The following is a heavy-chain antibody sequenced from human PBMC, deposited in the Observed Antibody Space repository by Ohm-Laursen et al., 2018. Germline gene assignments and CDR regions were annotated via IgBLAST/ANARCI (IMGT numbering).Heavy chain of an antibody. D-gene: IGHD1-1*01. V-gene: IGHV6-1*01. J-gene: IGHJ6*02. CDR1: GDSVSSDSGA. CDR2: THYSSKWVY. CDR3: SRGQRNYYAMDV. Sequence: QTLSLTCAISGDSVSSDSGAWNWIRQSPSRGLEGLGRTHYSSKWVYDYAVSVKSRITITPDTSKNQFSLQLNSVTPEDSAVYYCSRGQRNYYAMDVWGQGTTVTVSS.